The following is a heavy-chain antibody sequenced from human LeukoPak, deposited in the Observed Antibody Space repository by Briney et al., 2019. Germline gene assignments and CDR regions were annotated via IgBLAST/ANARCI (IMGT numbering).Heavy chain of an antibody. J-gene: IGHJ4*02. CDR3: AKLPWGTAARPNFGMDY. CDR2: ISGSGVST. V-gene: IGHV3-23*01. Sequence: GGSLRLSCAASGFTFSSYAMHWVRQAPGKGLDWVSTISGSGVSTYYVDSVKGRFTISRDNSKNTLYLQMNSLRAEDTAVYYCAKLPWGTAARPNFGMDYWGQGILVTVSS. CDR1: GFTFSSYA. D-gene: IGHD6-6*01.